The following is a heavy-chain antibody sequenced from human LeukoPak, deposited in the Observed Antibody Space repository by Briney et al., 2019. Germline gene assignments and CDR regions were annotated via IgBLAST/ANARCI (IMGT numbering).Heavy chain of an antibody. D-gene: IGHD4-17*01. CDR2: IYTSGST. CDR1: GGXISSYF. J-gene: IGHJ4*02. V-gene: IGHV4-4*07. Sequence: PSETLSLTCTVSGGXISSYFCSWIRQPAGKGLEWIGRIYTSGSTNYNPSLKSRVTMSVDTSKDQFSLKLSSVTAADTAVYYCARDPRSYGDYPNWGQGTLVTVSS. CDR3: ARDPRSYGDYPN.